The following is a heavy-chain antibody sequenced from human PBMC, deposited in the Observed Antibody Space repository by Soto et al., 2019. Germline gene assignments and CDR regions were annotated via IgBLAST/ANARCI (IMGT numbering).Heavy chain of an antibody. CDR2: IYYSGST. V-gene: IGHV4-61*01. CDR3: ASLPPGYSSGWYGPFDY. D-gene: IGHD6-19*01. J-gene: IGHJ4*02. Sequence: SETLSLTCTVSGGSVSSGSYYWSWIRQPPGKGLEWIGYIYYSGSTNYNPSLKSRVTISVDASKNQFSLKLSSVTAADTAVYYCASLPPGYSSGWYGPFDYWGQGTLVTVSS. CDR1: GGSVSSGSYY.